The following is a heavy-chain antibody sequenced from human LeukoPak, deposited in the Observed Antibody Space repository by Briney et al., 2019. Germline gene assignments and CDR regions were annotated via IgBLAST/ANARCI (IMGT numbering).Heavy chain of an antibody. D-gene: IGHD2-21*02. V-gene: IGHV4-30-4*01. J-gene: IGHJ4*02. CDR3: VRVQSHCGGDCYSLDY. Sequence: SQTLSLTCTVSGGSISSGDYYWSWIRQPPGKGLEWIGYIYYSGSTYYNPSLKSRVTISVDTSKNQFSLKLSSVTAADTAVYYCVRVQSHCGGDCYSLDYWGQGALVTVSS. CDR2: IYYSGST. CDR1: GGSISSGDYY.